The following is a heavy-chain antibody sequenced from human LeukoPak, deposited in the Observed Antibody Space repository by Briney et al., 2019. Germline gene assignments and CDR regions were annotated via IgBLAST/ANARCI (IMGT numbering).Heavy chain of an antibody. V-gene: IGHV3-23*01. Sequence: PGGSLRLSCAPSGFTFSNYVMSWVRQAPGKGLEWVSVISGSGGTTYSADSVKGRFTISRDNSKNTLYLQMNSLRAEDTAVYYCAKGGADIVVVPAARHFDYWRQGPLVTVSS. CDR1: GFTFSNYV. J-gene: IGHJ4*02. CDR3: AKGGADIVVVPAARHFDY. CDR2: ISGSGGTT. D-gene: IGHD2-2*01.